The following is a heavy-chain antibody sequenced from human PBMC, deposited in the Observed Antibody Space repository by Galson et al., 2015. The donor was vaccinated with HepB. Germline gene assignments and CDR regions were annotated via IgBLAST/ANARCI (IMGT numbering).Heavy chain of an antibody. J-gene: IGHJ5*02. Sequence: SVKVSCKASGGTFSSYAISWVRQAPGQGLEWMGRIIPILGIANYAQKFQGRVTITADKSTSTAYMELSSLRSEDTAVYYCASPVDSGSYYAQHDWFDPWGQGTLVTVSS. CDR2: IIPILGIA. V-gene: IGHV1-69*04. D-gene: IGHD1-26*01. CDR1: GGTFSSYA. CDR3: ASPVDSGSYYAQHDWFDP.